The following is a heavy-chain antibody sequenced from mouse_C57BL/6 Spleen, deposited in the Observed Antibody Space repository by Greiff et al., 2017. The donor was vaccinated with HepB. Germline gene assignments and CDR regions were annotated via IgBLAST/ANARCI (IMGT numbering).Heavy chain of an antibody. Sequence: VQLQQSGPGLVKPSQSLSLTCSVTGYSITSGYYWNWIRQFPGNKLEWMGYISYDGSNNYNPSLKNRISITRDTSKNQFFLKLNSVTTEDTATYYCAREGYNYYAMDYWGQGTSVTVSS. CDR1: GYSITSGYY. D-gene: IGHD3-1*01. CDR2: ISYDGSN. J-gene: IGHJ4*01. V-gene: IGHV3-6*01. CDR3: AREGYNYYAMDY.